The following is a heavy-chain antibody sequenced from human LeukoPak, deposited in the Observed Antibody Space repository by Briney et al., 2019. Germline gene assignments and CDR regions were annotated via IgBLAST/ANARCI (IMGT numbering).Heavy chain of an antibody. CDR2: ISYDGSNK. V-gene: IGHV3-30*04. CDR3: ARAQTYGDSRLLLDY. Sequence: QPGGSLRLSCAASGFTFSSYAMHWVRQAPGKGLEWVAVISYDGSNKYYADSVKGRFTISRDNSKNTLYLQMNSLRVEDTALYYCARAQTYGDSRLLLDYWGQGALVTVSS. D-gene: IGHD4-17*01. J-gene: IGHJ4*02. CDR1: GFTFSSYA.